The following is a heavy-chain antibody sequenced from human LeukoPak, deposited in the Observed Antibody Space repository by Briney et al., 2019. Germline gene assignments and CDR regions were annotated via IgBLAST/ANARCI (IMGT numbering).Heavy chain of an antibody. CDR1: GGSISSYY. Sequence: PSETLSLTCIVSGGSISSYYWSWIRQPPGKELEWIGYIYYSGNTNYNPSLKSRVTISVDTSKNQFSLKLSSVTAADTAVYYCASQYSSGWYGVGYFDYWGQGTLVTVSS. J-gene: IGHJ4*02. D-gene: IGHD6-19*01. CDR3: ASQYSSGWYGVGYFDY. V-gene: IGHV4-59*08. CDR2: IYYSGNT.